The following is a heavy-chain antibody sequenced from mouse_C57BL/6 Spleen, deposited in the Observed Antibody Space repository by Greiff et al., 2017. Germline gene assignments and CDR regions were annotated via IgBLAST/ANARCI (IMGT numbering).Heavy chain of an antibody. J-gene: IGHJ2*01. CDR1: GFTFSSYA. CDR3: ARERGYGYFDY. Sequence: EVKVVESGGGLVKPGGSLKLSCAASGFTFSSYAMSWVRQTPEKRLEWVATISDGGSYTYYPDNVKGRFTISRDNAKNNLYLQMSHLKSEDTAMYYCARERGYGYFDYWGQGTTLTVSS. V-gene: IGHV5-4*01. D-gene: IGHD2-2*01. CDR2: ISDGGSYT.